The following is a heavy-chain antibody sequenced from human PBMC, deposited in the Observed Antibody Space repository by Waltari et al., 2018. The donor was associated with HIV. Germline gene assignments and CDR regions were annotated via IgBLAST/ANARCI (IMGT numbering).Heavy chain of an antibody. Sequence: EVQLVESGGGLVQPGGSLRLSCPAFGFTFSSYEMNWVRQAPGKGLEWVSYISSSGSTIYYADSVKGRFTISRDNAKNSLYLQMNSLRAEDTAVYYCARVDNRRLVVYGMDVWGQGTTVTVSS. CDR3: ARVDNRRLVVYGMDV. CDR1: GFTFSSYE. J-gene: IGHJ6*02. CDR2: ISSSGSTI. V-gene: IGHV3-48*03. D-gene: IGHD2-2*03.